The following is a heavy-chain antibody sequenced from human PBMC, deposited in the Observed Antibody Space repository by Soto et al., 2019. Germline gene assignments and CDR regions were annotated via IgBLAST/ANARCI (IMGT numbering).Heavy chain of an antibody. J-gene: IGHJ4*02. V-gene: IGHV4-39*01. Sequence: SETLSLTCTVSGDSIRSYYWSWIRQPPGKCFEWIGSIYYSGRTYYNPSFKSRVTISIDTSKNQFSLKLSSVTATDTAVYYCARQRTTVVTQAYFDHWGQGALVTVSS. CDR2: IYYSGRT. CDR3: ARQRTTVVTQAYFDH. CDR1: GDSIRSYY. D-gene: IGHD2-21*02.